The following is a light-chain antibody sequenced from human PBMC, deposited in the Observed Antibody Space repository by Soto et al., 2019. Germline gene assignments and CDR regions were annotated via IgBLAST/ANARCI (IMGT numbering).Light chain of an antibody. CDR2: DVS. CDR1: QGISSR. J-gene: IGKJ1*01. V-gene: IGKV1-5*01. CDR3: QHYNSYWT. Sequence: DIPMTQSPSTLSASVGDRVTITCRASQGISSRLAWYQQKPGKAPKLLIYDVSSLESGVPSRFSGSGSGTEFPLTISSLQPDDFATYYCQHYNSYWTFGQGTKVEIK.